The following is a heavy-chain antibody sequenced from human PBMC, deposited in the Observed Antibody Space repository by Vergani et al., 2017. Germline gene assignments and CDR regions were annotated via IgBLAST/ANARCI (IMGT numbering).Heavy chain of an antibody. Sequence: QVQLQQWGAGLLKPSETLSLTCAVYGGSFSGYYWSWIRQPPGKGLEWIGEINHSGSTNYNPSLKSRVTISVDTSKNQFSLKLSSVTAADTAVYYCARGTVVVPAASDAFDIWGQGTMVTVSS. J-gene: IGHJ3*02. CDR1: GGSFSGYY. CDR3: ARGTVVVPAASDAFDI. D-gene: IGHD2-2*01. CDR2: INHSGST. V-gene: IGHV4-34*01.